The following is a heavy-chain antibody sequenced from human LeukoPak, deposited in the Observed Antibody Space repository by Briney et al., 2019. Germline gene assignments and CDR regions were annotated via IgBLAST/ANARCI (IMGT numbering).Heavy chain of an antibody. CDR3: ARRTRGGAFDI. Sequence: SETLSLTCAVYGGSFSSYYWSWIRQPPGKGLEWIGYIYYSGSTNYNPSLESRVTISVDTSKNQFSLKLSSVTAADTAVYYCARRTRGGAFDIWGQGTMVTVSS. CDR1: GGSFSSYY. J-gene: IGHJ3*02. D-gene: IGHD1-1*01. CDR2: IYYSGST. V-gene: IGHV4-59*01.